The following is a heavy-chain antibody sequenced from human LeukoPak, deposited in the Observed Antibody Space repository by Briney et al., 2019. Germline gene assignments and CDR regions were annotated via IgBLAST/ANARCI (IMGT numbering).Heavy chain of an antibody. CDR3: ARLPRHIVVVTASPTGFDY. CDR2: IYPGDSDT. J-gene: IGHJ4*02. CDR1: GYSFTSYW. D-gene: IGHD2-21*02. V-gene: IGHV5-51*01. Sequence: GESLKISCKGSGYSFTSYWIGWVRQMPGKGLEWMAIIYPGDSDTRYSPSFQGQVTISADKSISTAYLQWSSLKASDTAMYYCARLPRHIVVVTASPTGFDYWGQGTLVTVSS.